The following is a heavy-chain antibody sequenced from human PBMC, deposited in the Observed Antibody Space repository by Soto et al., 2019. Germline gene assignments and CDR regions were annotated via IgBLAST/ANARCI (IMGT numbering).Heavy chain of an antibody. V-gene: IGHV4-30-2*01. CDR3: ARGNPKLRGVFDF. J-gene: IGHJ4*02. Sequence: SETLSLTCSVRGACLRRGGYSGSWFRRPPGKALEWIAYVYYAGTASYNPSLKSRVTISVDSSKNQFSLTVKSVTAADTAAYFCARGNPKLRGVFDFWGQGTLVTVSS. D-gene: IGHD3-10*01. CDR1: GACLRRGGYS. CDR2: VYYAGTA.